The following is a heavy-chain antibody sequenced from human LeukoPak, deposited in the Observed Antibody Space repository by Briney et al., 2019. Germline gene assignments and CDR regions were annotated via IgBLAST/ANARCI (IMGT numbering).Heavy chain of an antibody. D-gene: IGHD3-22*01. V-gene: IGHV1-18*01. CDR1: GYTFTSYG. CDR2: FSAYNGNT. CDR3: ARERRITMIVVAQRGMDV. J-gene: IGHJ6*02. Sequence: ASVKVSCSASGYTFTSYGISWVRQAPGQGLEWMGWFSAYNGNTNYAQKLQGGVTMTTDTSTSTAYMELRSLRSDDTAVYYCARERRITMIVVAQRGMDVWGQGTTVTVSS.